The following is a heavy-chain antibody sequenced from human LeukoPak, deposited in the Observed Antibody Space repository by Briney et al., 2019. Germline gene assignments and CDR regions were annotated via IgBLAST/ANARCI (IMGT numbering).Heavy chain of an antibody. CDR3: AKERLGATTPNPDY. D-gene: IGHD1-26*01. Sequence: PGRSLRLSCAAFGFTFSTYGMHWVRQAPGKGLEWVAVISSDGSDKYYTDSVKGRFTISRDNSKNTLYLQMSSLRADDTALYYCAKERLGATTPNPDYWGQGTLVTVSS. CDR1: GFTFSTYG. CDR2: ISSDGSDK. J-gene: IGHJ4*02. V-gene: IGHV3-30*18.